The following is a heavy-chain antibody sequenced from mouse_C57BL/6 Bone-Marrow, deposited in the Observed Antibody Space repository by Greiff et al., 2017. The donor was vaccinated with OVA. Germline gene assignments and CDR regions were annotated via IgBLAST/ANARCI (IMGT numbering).Heavy chain of an antibody. CDR2: INPNNGGT. Sequence: VQLQQSGPELVKPGASVKISCKASGYTFTDYYMNWVKQSHGKSLEWIGDINPNNGGTSHNQKFKGKATLTVDKSSSTAYMELRSLPSEDSAVYYCARGTTALSDYWGQGTSVTVSS. CDR3: ARGTTALSDY. CDR1: GYTFTDYY. V-gene: IGHV1-26*01. J-gene: IGHJ4*01. D-gene: IGHD1-2*01.